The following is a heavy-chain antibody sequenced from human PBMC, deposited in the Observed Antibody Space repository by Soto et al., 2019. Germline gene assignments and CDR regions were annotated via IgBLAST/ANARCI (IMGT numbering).Heavy chain of an antibody. CDR3: AKALNYDILTGFSSFGY. V-gene: IGHV3-23*01. CDR2: ISGSGGST. J-gene: IGHJ4*02. CDR1: GFTFSSYA. Sequence: GGSLRLSCAASGFTFSSYAMSWVRQAPGKGLEWVSAISGSGGSTYYADSVKGRFTISRDNSKNTLYLQMNSLRAEDTAVYYCAKALNYDILTGFSSFGYWGQGTLVTVSS. D-gene: IGHD3-9*01.